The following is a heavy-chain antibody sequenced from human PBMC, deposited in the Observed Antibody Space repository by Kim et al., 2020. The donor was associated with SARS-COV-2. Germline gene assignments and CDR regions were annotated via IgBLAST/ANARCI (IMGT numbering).Heavy chain of an antibody. V-gene: IGHV4-34*01. CDR3: ARMNGHDYVWGSYRSSQTYYYYYGMDV. CDR2: INHSGST. D-gene: IGHD3-16*02. CDR1: GGSFSGYY. Sequence: SETLSLTCAVYGGSFSGYYWSWIRQPPGKGLEWIGEINHSGSTNYNPSLKSRVTISVDTSKNQFSLKLSSVTAADTAVYYCARMNGHDYVWGSYRSSQTYYYYYGMDVWGQGTTVTVSS. J-gene: IGHJ6*02.